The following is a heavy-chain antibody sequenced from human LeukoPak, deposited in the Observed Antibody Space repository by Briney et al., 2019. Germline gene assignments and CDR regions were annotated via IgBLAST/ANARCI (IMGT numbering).Heavy chain of an antibody. D-gene: IGHD1-1*01. CDR2: IHHSGST. CDR1: GGSISSSSYY. Sequence: SETLSLTCTVSGGSISSSSYYWGWIRQPPGKGLEWIGSIHHSGSTYYNPSLKSRVTISVDTSKNQFSLKLSSVTAADTAVYYCARGNWNDVVGYYFDYWGQGTLVTVSS. CDR3: ARGNWNDVVGYYFDY. V-gene: IGHV4-39*07. J-gene: IGHJ4*02.